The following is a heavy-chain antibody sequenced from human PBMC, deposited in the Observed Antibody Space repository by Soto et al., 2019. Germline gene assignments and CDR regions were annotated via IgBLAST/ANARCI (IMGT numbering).Heavy chain of an antibody. Sequence: PGGSLRLSCAASGFTFSSYAMSWVRQAPGKGLEWVSAISGSGGSTYYADSVKGRFTISRDNSKNTLYLQMNSLRAEDTAVYYCAKHQGDTIFGVVTRVDPWGQGTLVTVSS. V-gene: IGHV3-23*01. J-gene: IGHJ5*02. CDR1: GFTFSSYA. CDR2: ISGSGGST. CDR3: AKHQGDTIFGVVTRVDP. D-gene: IGHD3-3*01.